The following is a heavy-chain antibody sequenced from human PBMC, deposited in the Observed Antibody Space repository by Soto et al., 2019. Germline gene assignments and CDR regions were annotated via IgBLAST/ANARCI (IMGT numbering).Heavy chain of an antibody. J-gene: IGHJ4*02. CDR3: ATVFEH. Sequence: VPLLESGGGSVQPGGSLRLSCVASGITFSGFWMHWVRQVPGKGLVWVARVDSAGSGTSYADSVKGRFTISRDNAKNTLSLQMDSLRVEDTAVYYCATVFEHWGQGIPVTVSS. CDR1: GITFSGFW. CDR2: VDSAGSGT. V-gene: IGHV3-74*01.